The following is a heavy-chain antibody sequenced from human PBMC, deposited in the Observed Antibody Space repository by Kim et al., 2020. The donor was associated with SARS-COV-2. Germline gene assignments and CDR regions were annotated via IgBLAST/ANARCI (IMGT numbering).Heavy chain of an antibody. J-gene: IGHJ4*02. Sequence: GGSLRLSCAASGFTFSNYAMSWVHQAPGKGLEWVSAISGSGGSTYYADSVKGRFTISRDNSKNTLYLQMNSLRAEDTAVFYCAKDTRVYSSGWHPYFDYWGQGTLVTVSS. CDR1: GFTFSNYA. V-gene: IGHV3-23*01. D-gene: IGHD6-19*01. CDR2: ISGSGGST. CDR3: AKDTRVYSSGWHPYFDY.